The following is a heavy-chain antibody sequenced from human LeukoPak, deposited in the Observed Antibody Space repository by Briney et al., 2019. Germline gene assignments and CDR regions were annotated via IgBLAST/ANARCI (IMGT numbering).Heavy chain of an antibody. D-gene: IGHD3-22*01. CDR1: GFTLSSYA. CDR2: ISGSGGST. Sequence: GGSLRLSCAASGFTLSSYAMSWVRQAPGKGLEWVSAISGSGGSTYYADSVKGRFTISRDNSKNTLYLQMNSLRAEDTAVYYCAKITMIVVAPGAFDIWGQGTMVTVSS. V-gene: IGHV3-23*01. CDR3: AKITMIVVAPGAFDI. J-gene: IGHJ3*02.